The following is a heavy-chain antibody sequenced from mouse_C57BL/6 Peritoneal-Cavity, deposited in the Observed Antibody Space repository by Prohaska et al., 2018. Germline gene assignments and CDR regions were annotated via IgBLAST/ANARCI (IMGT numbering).Heavy chain of an antibody. CDR2: INPDIGGT. D-gene: IGHD1-1*01. CDR3: AREEYGSCYLYYYAMDY. J-gene: IGHJ4*01. V-gene: IGHV1-22*01. Sequence: HGESLGWIGYINPDIGGTRYNQKFKGKARLTVNKSSSTAYMELRSLKSEDSAVYYCAREEYGSCYLYYYAMDYWGQGTSVTVSS.